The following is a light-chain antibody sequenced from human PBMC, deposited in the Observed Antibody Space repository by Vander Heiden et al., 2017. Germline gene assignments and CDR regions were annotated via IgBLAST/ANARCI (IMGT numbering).Light chain of an antibody. Sequence: DIQMTQSPSPLSASVGDRVTITCRASQSIDRFLNWYQHKPGKAPTLLIHAVSNLQSGVPSRFSGSGSGTDFTLTISRLQPEDFATYYCQQSDNPQCTFGQGTQLEIK. CDR3: QQSDNPQCT. V-gene: IGKV1-39*01. CDR1: QSIDRF. CDR2: AVS. J-gene: IGKJ2*02.